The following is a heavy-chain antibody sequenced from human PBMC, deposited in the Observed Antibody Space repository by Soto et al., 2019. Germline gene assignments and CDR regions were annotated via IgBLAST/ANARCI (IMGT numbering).Heavy chain of an antibody. J-gene: IGHJ5*02. CDR3: AREHTAMDHNWFDP. CDR1: GGSISSGDYY. Sequence: PSETLSLTCTVSGGSISSGDYYWSWIRQPPGKGLEWIGYIYYSGSTYYNPSLKSRVTISVDTSKNQFSLKLSSVTAADTAVYYCAREHTAMDHNWFDPWGQGTLVTVSS. D-gene: IGHD5-18*01. V-gene: IGHV4-30-4*01. CDR2: IYYSGST.